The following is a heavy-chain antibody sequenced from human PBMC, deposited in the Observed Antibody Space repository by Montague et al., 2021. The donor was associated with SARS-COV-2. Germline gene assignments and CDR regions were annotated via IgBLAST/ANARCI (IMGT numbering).Heavy chain of an antibody. CDR3: ATRGGIYY. D-gene: IGHD6-13*01. V-gene: IGHV3-48*04. J-gene: IGHJ4*02. CDR1: GFTFSSYS. CDR2: ISSSGSTI. Sequence: SLILSCAASGFTFSSYSMNWVRQAPVKGLEWVSYISSSGSTIYYADSVKGRFTISRDNAKNSLYLQMNSLRVEDTAVYYCATRGGIYYWGQGTLVTVSS.